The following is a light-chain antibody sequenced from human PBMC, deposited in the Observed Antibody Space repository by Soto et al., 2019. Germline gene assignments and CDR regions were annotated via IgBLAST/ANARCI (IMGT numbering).Light chain of an antibody. CDR2: TDH. CDR1: SSSIGTNT. Sequence: QSVLTQPPSASGTPGQRVTISCSGSSSSIGTNTVNWYKQVPGTAPTLLIYTDHQRPAGVPDRFSGSKSGTSASLAISWLQSGEEADYYCAAWDGSLNVVVFGGGTKRTVL. V-gene: IGLV1-44*01. CDR3: AAWDGSLNVVV. J-gene: IGLJ2*01.